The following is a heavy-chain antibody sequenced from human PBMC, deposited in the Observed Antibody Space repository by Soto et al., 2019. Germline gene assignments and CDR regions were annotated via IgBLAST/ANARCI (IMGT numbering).Heavy chain of an antibody. Sequence: SAEASCKESGYTKNIYYMQWVRQEKGQGLEWMGIINPSGGSTSYAQKFQGRVTMTRDTSTSTVYMELSSLRSEDTAVYYCARDLVPFIAAAGPYWGQGTLVTVSS. J-gene: IGHJ4*02. V-gene: IGHV1-46*02. CDR3: ARDLVPFIAAAGPY. CDR2: INPSGGST. CDR1: GYTKNIYY. D-gene: IGHD6-13*01.